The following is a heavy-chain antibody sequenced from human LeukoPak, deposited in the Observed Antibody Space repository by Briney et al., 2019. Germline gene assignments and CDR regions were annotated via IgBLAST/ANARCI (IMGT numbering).Heavy chain of an antibody. CDR3: ARSGVRGSYYVDWVFDY. V-gene: IGHV1-8*01. J-gene: IGHJ4*02. CDR1: GYTFTSYD. Sequence: ASVKVSCKASGYTFTSYDINWVRQAPGQGLEWMGWMNPNSGNTGYAQKFQGRVTMTRNTSISTAYMELSSLRSEDTAVYYCARSGVRGSYYVDWVFDYWGQGTLVTVSS. CDR2: MNPNSGNT. D-gene: IGHD1-26*01.